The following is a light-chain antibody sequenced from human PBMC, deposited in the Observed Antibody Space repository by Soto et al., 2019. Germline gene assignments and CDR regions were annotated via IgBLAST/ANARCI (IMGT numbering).Light chain of an antibody. J-gene: IGKJ1*01. Sequence: VMTQAPATLSVSPGERVTLSCRASQTINNNVAWYQLKDGQVPRLLIYGASTRAADVPARFSGGGSGTEFTLSISSLQSEDFAAYHCQQDNNWPQTFGQGTKVEIK. CDR1: QTINNN. V-gene: IGKV3-15*01. CDR2: GAS. CDR3: QQDNNWPQT.